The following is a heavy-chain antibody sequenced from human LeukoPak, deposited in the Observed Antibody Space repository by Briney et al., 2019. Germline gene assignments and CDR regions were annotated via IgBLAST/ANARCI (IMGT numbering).Heavy chain of an antibody. CDR3: ARECSSTSCYPGFDY. CDR2: IYPGDSDT. CDR1: GHSFTSYW. Sequence: GESLKISCKSSGHSFTSYWIGWVRQMPGKGLEWMGIIYPGDSDTRYSPSFQGQVTISADKSISTDYLQWSSLKASDTAMYYCARECSSTSCYPGFDYWGQGTLVTVSS. D-gene: IGHD2-2*01. J-gene: IGHJ4*02. V-gene: IGHV5-51*01.